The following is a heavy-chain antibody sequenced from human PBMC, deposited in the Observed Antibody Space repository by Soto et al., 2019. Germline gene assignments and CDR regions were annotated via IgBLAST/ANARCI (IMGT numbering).Heavy chain of an antibody. J-gene: IGHJ4*02. CDR2: IYHSGST. Sequence: PSETLSLTCAVSGGSISSGGYSWSWIRQPPGKGLEWIGYIYHSGSTYYNPSLKSRVTISVDRSKNQFSLKLSSVTAADTAVYYCARGYYLCSGSIYFDYWGQGTLVTVSS. CDR3: ARGYYLCSGSIYFDY. V-gene: IGHV4-30-2*01. D-gene: IGHD3-10*01. CDR1: GGSISSGGYS.